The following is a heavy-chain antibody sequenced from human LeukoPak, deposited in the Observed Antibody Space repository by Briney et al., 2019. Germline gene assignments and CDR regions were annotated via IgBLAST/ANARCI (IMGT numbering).Heavy chain of an antibody. CDR2: ISAFNGYT. CDR1: GYTFTSFG. V-gene: IGHV1-18*01. J-gene: IGHJ4*02. Sequence: SVKVSCKASGYTFTSFGISWVRQPPGQGLEWMGWISAFNGYTNYAQKLQGRVSMTTDTSTGTAYMELRSLRSDDTAVYYCARAKRYYYDSSGSQSFYFDYWGQGTLVTVSS. CDR3: ARAKRYYYDSSGSQSFYFDY. D-gene: IGHD3-22*01.